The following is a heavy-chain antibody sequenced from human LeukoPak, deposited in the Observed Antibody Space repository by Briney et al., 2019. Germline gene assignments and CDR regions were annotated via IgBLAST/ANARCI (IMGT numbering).Heavy chain of an antibody. CDR1: GVSFSGYY. D-gene: IGHD4-17*01. CDR2: INHSGST. CDR3: ARGSSPMTTADY. J-gene: IGHJ4*02. V-gene: IGHV4-34*01. Sequence: TSETLSLTCAVYGVSFSGYYWSWLRQPPGKGLEWLGEINHSGSTNYNPSLKSRVTISVDTSKNQFSLKLSSVAAADTAVYYCARGSSPMTTADYWGQGTLVTVSS.